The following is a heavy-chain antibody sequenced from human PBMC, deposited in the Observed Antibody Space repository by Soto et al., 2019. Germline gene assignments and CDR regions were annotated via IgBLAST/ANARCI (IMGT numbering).Heavy chain of an antibody. CDR1: GGSISSGGYY. Sequence: QVQLQESGPGLVQPSQTLSLTCTVSGGSISSGGYYWSWIRQHPGTGLEWIGHISYSGSTYYNTALKRRGTTSVDTASNQFSLIVNSVTAADTAVYYCASGVLHWGQGTLVTVSS. V-gene: IGHV4-31*03. CDR2: ISYSGST. J-gene: IGHJ4*01. CDR3: ASGVLH. D-gene: IGHD3-16*01.